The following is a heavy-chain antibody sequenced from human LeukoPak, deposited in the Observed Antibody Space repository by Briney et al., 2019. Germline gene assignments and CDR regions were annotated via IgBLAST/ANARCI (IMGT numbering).Heavy chain of an antibody. V-gene: IGHV3-48*03. CDR3: ARLTTIEVDY. D-gene: IGHD5-12*01. CDR2: ISSSGSTV. J-gene: IGHJ4*02. CDR1: GFTFSSYE. Sequence: GGSLRLSCAASGFTFSSYEMNWVRQAPGKGLEWVSYISSSGSTVYYADSVKGRFTISRDNAKNSLYLQMNSLRAEDTAVYYCARLTTIEVDYWGQGTLVTVSS.